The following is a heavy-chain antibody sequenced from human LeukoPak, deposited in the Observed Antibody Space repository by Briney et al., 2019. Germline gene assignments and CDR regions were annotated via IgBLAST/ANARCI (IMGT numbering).Heavy chain of an antibody. D-gene: IGHD5-18*01. Sequence: ASVKVSCKASGYNFTSYGISWVRQAPGQGLEWMGWMNPKSGNTGYLQKFQGRVTMTRDTSMSTAFMELSSLTSEDTAVYYCARGVNSQGTAMVLFDSWGQGSLVTVSA. V-gene: IGHV1-8*02. CDR1: GYNFTSYG. CDR2: MNPKSGNT. CDR3: ARGVNSQGTAMVLFDS. J-gene: IGHJ4*02.